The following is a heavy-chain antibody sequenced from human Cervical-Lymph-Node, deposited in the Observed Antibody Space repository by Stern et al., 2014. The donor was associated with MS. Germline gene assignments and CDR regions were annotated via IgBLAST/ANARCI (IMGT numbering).Heavy chain of an antibody. CDR1: GYTFTSYG. Sequence: QVQLGQSGAEVKKPGASVKVSCQASGYTFTSYGISWVRQAPGQGLEWMGWLSAYNGNTNYAQKLQGRVTMTTDTSTSTAYMELRSLRSDDTAVYYCARDRVVTIFGVADYYGMDVWGQGTTVTVSS. CDR2: LSAYNGNT. CDR3: ARDRVVTIFGVADYYGMDV. D-gene: IGHD3-3*01. J-gene: IGHJ6*02. V-gene: IGHV1-18*01.